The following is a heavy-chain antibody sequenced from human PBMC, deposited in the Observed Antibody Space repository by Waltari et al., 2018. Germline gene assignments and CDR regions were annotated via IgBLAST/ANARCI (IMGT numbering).Heavy chain of an antibody. CDR3: ARVGGYYYYYMDV. Sequence: EEQLVESGGGLVQPGGSLRLSCVAPGFGFSRSAMYWVRQAPGKALEWVSSISTSGDSIHYADSVKGRFTISRDNSKSSLYLQLSSLRAEDTAVYYCARVGGYYYYYMDVWGKGTTVTVSS. V-gene: IGHV3-48*03. J-gene: IGHJ6*03. CDR2: ISTSGDSI. D-gene: IGHD3-16*01. CDR1: GFGFSRSA.